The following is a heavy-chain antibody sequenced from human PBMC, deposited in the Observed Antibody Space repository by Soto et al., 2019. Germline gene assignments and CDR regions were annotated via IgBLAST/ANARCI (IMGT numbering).Heavy chain of an antibody. CDR3: AKTAGYDYVWGSSGLDP. J-gene: IGHJ5*02. Sequence: GESLTLSCAGSGFTFSSYGMHWVRQAPGKGLEWVAVISYDGSDKYYGDSVKGRFTISRDDSKNTLYLQMNSLRVEDTAIYYCAKTAGYDYVWGSSGLDPWGQGTLVTVSS. CDR1: GFTFSSYG. D-gene: IGHD3-16*01. V-gene: IGHV3-30*18. CDR2: ISYDGSDK.